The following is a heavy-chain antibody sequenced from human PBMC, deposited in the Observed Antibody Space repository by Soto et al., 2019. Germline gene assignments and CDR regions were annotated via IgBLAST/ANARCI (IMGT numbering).Heavy chain of an antibody. V-gene: IGHV3-49*03. J-gene: IGHJ4*02. CDR3: TRDPCFYGSGIDY. CDR2: IRSKAYGGTT. D-gene: IGHD3-10*01. Sequence: GGSLRLSCTASGFTFGDYAMSWFRQAPGKGLEWGGFIRSKAYGGTTEYAASVKGRFTTSRDDSKSIAYLQMNSLKTEDTGVYYCTRDPCFYGSGIDYWGQGTLVTVSS. CDR1: GFTFGDYA.